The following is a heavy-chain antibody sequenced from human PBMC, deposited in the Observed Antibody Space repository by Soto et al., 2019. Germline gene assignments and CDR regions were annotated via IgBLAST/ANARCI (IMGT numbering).Heavy chain of an antibody. CDR3: ARPPQSGNDLHV. CDR2: SKNKANSYTT. CDR1: GFTSSDHH. Sequence: EVQLVESGGGLVQPGGSLRLSCAASGFTSSDHHMDWVRQAPGKGLEWVGRSKNKANSYTTQYAASVKGRFTISRDDSKNSLYLQMNSLKNEDTAVYYCARPPQSGNDLHVWGQGTTVTVSS. D-gene: IGHD1-1*01. J-gene: IGHJ6*02. V-gene: IGHV3-72*01.